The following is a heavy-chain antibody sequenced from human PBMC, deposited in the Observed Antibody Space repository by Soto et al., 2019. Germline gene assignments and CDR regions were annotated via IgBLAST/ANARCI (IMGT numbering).Heavy chain of an antibody. CDR2: ISAYNGNT. V-gene: IGHV1-18*01. CDR3: ARTSVVPAAILLHINWFDP. J-gene: IGHJ5*02. D-gene: IGHD2-2*01. Sequence: VASVKVSCKASGYTFTSYGISWVRQAPGQGLEWMGWISAYNGNTNYAQKLQGRVTMTTDTSTSTAYMELRSLRSDDTAVYYCARTSVVPAAILLHINWFDPWGQGTLVTVSS. CDR1: GYTFTSYG.